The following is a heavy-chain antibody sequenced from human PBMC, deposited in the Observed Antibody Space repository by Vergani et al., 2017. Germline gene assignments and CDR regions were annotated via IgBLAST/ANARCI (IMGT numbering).Heavy chain of an antibody. D-gene: IGHD5-18*01. CDR2: IYTSGST. CDR1: GGSISSGSYY. Sequence: QVQLQESGPGLVKPSQTLSLTCTVSGGSISSGSYYWSWIRQPAGKGLEWIGRIYTSGSTNYNPSLKSRVTMSVDTSKNQFSLKLSSVTAADTAVYYCARVHTATYYYYMDVWGKGTTVTVSS. J-gene: IGHJ6*03. CDR3: ARVHTATYYYYMDV. V-gene: IGHV4-61*02.